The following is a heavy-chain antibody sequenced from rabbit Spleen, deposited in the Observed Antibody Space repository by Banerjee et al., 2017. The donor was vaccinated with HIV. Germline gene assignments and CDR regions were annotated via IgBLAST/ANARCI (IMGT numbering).Heavy chain of an antibody. D-gene: IGHD8-1*01. Sequence: QEQLVESGGGLVKPGASLTLTCKASSFSFSDRDVMCWVRQAPGKGLEWIACIYAGSSGSTYSATWAKGRFTLSKTSSTTVTLQMTSLTAADTATYFCARDAGTSFSTYGMDLWGQGTLVTVS. CDR2: IYAGSSGST. V-gene: IGHV1S45*01. CDR1: SFSFSDRDV. CDR3: ARDAGTSFSTYGMDL. J-gene: IGHJ6*01.